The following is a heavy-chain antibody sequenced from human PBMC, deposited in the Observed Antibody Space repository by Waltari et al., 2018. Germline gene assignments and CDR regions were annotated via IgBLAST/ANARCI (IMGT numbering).Heavy chain of an antibody. CDR3: ARAPGYYDSSGFIDY. Sequence: QVQLQQWGAGLLKPSETLSLTCAVYGGSFSGYYWSWLRQPPGKGLEWIGEINHSGSTNYNPSLKSRVTISVDTSKNQFSLKLSSVTAADTAVYYCARAPGYYDSSGFIDYWGQGTLVTVSS. J-gene: IGHJ4*02. D-gene: IGHD3-22*01. CDR2: INHSGST. V-gene: IGHV4-34*01. CDR1: GGSFSGYY.